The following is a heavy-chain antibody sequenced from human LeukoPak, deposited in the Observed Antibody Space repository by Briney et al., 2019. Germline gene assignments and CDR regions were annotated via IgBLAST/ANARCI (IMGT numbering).Heavy chain of an antibody. CDR3: AKGHYDILTGYYVYYYYYMDV. J-gene: IGHJ6*03. CDR2: TSGSGGST. V-gene: IGHV3-23*01. CDR1: GFIFSSYA. Sequence: GGSLRLSCAASGFIFSSYAMSWVRQAPGKGLEWVSATSGSGGSTYYADSVKGRFTISRDNSKNTLYLQMNSLRAEDTAVYYCAKGHYDILTGYYVYYYYYMDVWGKGTTVTVSS. D-gene: IGHD3-9*01.